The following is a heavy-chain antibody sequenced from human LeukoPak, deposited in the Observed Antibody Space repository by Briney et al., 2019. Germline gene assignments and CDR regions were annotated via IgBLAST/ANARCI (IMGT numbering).Heavy chain of an antibody. CDR1: GASINNDYNY. D-gene: IGHD3-9*01. Sequence: PSQTLSLTCNVSGASINNDYNYWSWIRQTPGKGLEWIGYIYQSGSTFYSPSLRSRITISIDRSKNQFSLKLTSVTAADTAVYYCARDAPRKGDILTGGHDRWGQGTLVTVSS. J-gene: IGHJ5*02. V-gene: IGHV4-30-2*01. CDR3: ARDAPRKGDILTGGHDR. CDR2: IYQSGST.